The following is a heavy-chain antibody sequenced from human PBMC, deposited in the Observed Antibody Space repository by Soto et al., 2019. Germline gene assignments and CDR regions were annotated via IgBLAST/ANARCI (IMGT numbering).Heavy chain of an antibody. CDR3: ARERIVGDFQGFDY. J-gene: IGHJ4*02. V-gene: IGHV4-30-4*08. D-gene: IGHD1-26*01. Sequence: PSETLSLTCTVSGGSVSDSNFYWGWIRQPPGKGLEWIGYIYYTGTTYYNLSLKGRLTISVDTSKNQFSLEMCSVTAADTAVYYCARERIVGDFQGFDYWGQGTPVTVSS. CDR2: IYYTGTT. CDR1: GGSVSDSNFY.